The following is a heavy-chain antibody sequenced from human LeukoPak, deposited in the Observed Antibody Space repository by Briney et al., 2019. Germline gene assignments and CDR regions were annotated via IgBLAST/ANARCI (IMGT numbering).Heavy chain of an antibody. CDR1: GFTFSVYW. CDR2: INSDGSST. CDR3: ARGQFSQYP. J-gene: IGHJ5*02. Sequence: AGGSLRLSCAASGFTFSVYWMHWVRQAPGKGLVWVSRINSDGSSTTYADSVKGRFTISRDNAKNTLYLQMNSLRFEDTAVYYCARGQFSQYPWGQGTLVTVSS. V-gene: IGHV3-74*03. D-gene: IGHD4-11*01.